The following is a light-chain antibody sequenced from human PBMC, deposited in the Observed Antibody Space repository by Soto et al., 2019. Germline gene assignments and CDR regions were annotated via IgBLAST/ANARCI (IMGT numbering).Light chain of an antibody. CDR2: AVS. CDR1: QGITSG. J-gene: IGKJ4*01. CDR3: PQAHTFPLT. V-gene: IGKV1-12*01. Sequence: DIQMTQSPSSVSASVGDRVTISCRASQGITSGLVWYQQKPGRAPDLLIYAVSIVQSGVPSRFSGSGSGTYFTLTSSSLQPEDSATYFCPQAHTFPLTFGGGTKVEIK.